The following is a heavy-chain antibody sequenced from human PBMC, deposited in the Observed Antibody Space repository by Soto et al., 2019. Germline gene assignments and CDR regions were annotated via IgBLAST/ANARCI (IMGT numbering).Heavy chain of an antibody. CDR3: AKTVPGTKY. CDR2: ISGSGDTT. J-gene: IGHJ4*02. V-gene: IGHV3-23*01. D-gene: IGHD6-19*01. Sequence: EVQLLESGRGLVQPGGSLRLSCAASGFTFSSYAMTWVRQAPGKGLEWVSGISGSGDTTYYADSVKGRFTISRDNSKNTLYLQMNSLGAEDTAVYYCAKTVPGTKYWGQGTLVTVSS. CDR1: GFTFSSYA.